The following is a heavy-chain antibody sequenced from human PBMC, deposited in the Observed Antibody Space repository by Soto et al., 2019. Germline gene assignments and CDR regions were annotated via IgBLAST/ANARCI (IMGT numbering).Heavy chain of an antibody. V-gene: IGHV3-23*01. J-gene: IGHJ4*02. CDR3: AKDGPMYNSLSHAYGADY. Sequence: EVQLLESGGGLVQPGGSLRLSCAASGFTFSSYAMSWVRQAPGKGLEWVSVISGSGGSTYYADSVKGRFTISRDNSKNSLYRQMNSLGAEDTAVYYCAKDGPMYNSLSHAYGADYWGQENLVTVSS. CDR1: GFTFSSYA. CDR2: ISGSGGST. D-gene: IGHD6-19*01.